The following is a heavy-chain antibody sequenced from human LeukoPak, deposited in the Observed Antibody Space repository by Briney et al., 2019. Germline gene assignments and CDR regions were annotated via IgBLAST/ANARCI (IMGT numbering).Heavy chain of an antibody. J-gene: IGHJ4*02. V-gene: IGHV4-38-2*01. Sequence: PSETLSLTCAVSGYSISSGYYWGWIRQPPGKGLEWIGSIYHSGSIYYNPSLKSRVTISVDTSKNQFSLKLSSVTAADTAVYYCAWYSSGWYLGQGTLVTVSS. D-gene: IGHD6-19*01. CDR3: AWYSSGWY. CDR1: GYSISSGYY. CDR2: IYHSGSI.